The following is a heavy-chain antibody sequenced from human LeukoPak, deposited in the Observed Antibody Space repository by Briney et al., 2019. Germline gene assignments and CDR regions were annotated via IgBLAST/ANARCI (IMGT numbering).Heavy chain of an antibody. CDR3: AKDGTVWPDAFDI. CDR1: GFTFSSYA. J-gene: IGHJ3*02. CDR2: ISYDGSNK. Sequence: PGGSLRLSCAASGFTFSSYAMHWVRQAPGKGLEWVAVISYDGSNKYYADSVKGRFTISRDNSKNTLYLQMNSLRAEDTAVYYCAKDGTVWPDAFDIWGQGTMVTVSS. D-gene: IGHD1-7*01. V-gene: IGHV3-30*04.